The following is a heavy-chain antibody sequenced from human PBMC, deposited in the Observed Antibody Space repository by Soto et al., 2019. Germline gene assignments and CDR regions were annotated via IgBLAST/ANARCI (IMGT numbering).Heavy chain of an antibody. CDR1: GFTFSSYA. CDR3: EKLQAYSYGPGAYFDY. Sequence: EVQLLESGGGLVQPGGSLRLSCAASGFTFSSYAMSWVRQAPGKGLEWVSAFSGSGGSTYYVDSVKGRFTISRDNPKNTLYLQMNSLRAEDTAVYYCEKLQAYSYGPGAYFDYWGQGTLVTVSS. D-gene: IGHD5-18*01. V-gene: IGHV3-23*01. J-gene: IGHJ4*02. CDR2: FSGSGGST.